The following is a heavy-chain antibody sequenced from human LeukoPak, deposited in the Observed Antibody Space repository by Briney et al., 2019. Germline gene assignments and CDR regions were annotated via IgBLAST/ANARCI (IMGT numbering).Heavy chain of an antibody. CDR3: ARDRGGSYSAIDY. Sequence: GGLRLSCAASGFTFSSYSMNWVRQAPGKGLEWVSFISSSSSTKYYADSVKGRFTISRDNAKNSLYLQMNSLRAEDKALYYCARDRGGSYSAIDYWGQGTLVTVSS. D-gene: IGHD1-26*01. V-gene: IGHV3-48*04. CDR1: GFTFSSYS. J-gene: IGHJ4*02. CDR2: ISSSSSTK.